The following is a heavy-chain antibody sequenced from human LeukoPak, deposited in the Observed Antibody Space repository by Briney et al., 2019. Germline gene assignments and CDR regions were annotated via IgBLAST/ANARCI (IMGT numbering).Heavy chain of an antibody. V-gene: IGHV3-7*01. CDR3: ARDDSSGWYGPNNQ. J-gene: IGHJ4*02. CDR2: IKQDGSEK. D-gene: IGHD6-19*01. CDR1: GFPFSSYW. Sequence: GGSLRLSCAASGFPFSSYWMAWVRQAPGKGLEWVANIKQDGSEKYYVDSVKGRFTISRDNAKNSLYLQMNSLRAEDTAVYYCARDDSSGWYGPNNQWGQGTLVTVSS.